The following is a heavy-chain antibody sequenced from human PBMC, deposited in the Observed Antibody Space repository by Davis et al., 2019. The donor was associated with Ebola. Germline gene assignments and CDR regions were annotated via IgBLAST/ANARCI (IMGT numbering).Heavy chain of an antibody. Sequence: PGGSLRLSCAASGSSFSSYAMSWVRQAPGKGLEWVSGTSGGGGNTYYADSVKGRFTISRDNSKNTLYLQMNNLRAEDTAMYHCAKGDRTVLYFDTSLDSWGQGILVTVSS. J-gene: IGHJ4*02. CDR2: TSGGGGNT. D-gene: IGHD3-22*01. CDR3: AKGDRTVLYFDTSLDS. V-gene: IGHV3-23*01. CDR1: GSSFSSYA.